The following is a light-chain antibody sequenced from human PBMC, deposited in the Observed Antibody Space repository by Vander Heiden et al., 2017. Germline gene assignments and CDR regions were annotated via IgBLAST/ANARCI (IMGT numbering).Light chain of an antibody. CDR1: NIGSKS. Sequence: SSVLTQPPSLPVAPGQTARITCGGNNIGSKSGHWYQQKPGQAPVLVVYDDSERPSGIRERFSGSNSGNTATLTISRVEAGDEADYYCQVWDSSSDHVVFGGGTKLTVL. J-gene: IGLJ2*01. V-gene: IGLV3-21*02. CDR2: DDS. CDR3: QVWDSSSDHVV.